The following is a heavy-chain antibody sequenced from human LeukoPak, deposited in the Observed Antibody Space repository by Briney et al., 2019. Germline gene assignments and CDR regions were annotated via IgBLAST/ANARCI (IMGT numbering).Heavy chain of an antibody. Sequence: SVKVSCKASGGTFSSYAISWVRQAPGQGLEWMGRIIPILGIANYAQKFQGRVTITADKSTSTAYMELSSLRSEDTAVYYCARDRKQQLVNDYWGQGTLVTVSS. D-gene: IGHD6-13*01. CDR1: GGTFSSYA. V-gene: IGHV1-69*04. CDR3: ARDRKQQLVNDY. J-gene: IGHJ4*02. CDR2: IIPILGIA.